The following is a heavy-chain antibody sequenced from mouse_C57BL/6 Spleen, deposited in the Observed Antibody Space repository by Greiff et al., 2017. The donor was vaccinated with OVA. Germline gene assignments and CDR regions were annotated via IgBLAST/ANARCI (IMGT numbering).Heavy chain of an antibody. CDR1: GFTFSSYA. J-gene: IGHJ4*01. Sequence: EVQLVESGGGLVKPGGSLKLSCAASGFTFSSYAMSWVRQTPEKRLEWVATISDGGSYTYYPDNVKGRFTISRDNAKNNLYLQMSHLKSEDTAMYYCASSLYDYDVRYYAMDYWGQGTSVTVSS. CDR2: ISDGGSYT. V-gene: IGHV5-4*01. CDR3: ASSLYDYDVRYYAMDY. D-gene: IGHD2-4*01.